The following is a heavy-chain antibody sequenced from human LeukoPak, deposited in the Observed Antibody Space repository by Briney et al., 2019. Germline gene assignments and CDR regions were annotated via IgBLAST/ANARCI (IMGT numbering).Heavy chain of an antibody. CDR1: GFPFSNSW. CDR2: VKSDGSGI. V-gene: IGHV3-7*03. D-gene: IGHD1/OR15-1a*01. Sequence: GGSLRLSCAVSGFPFSNSWMYWVRQAPGKGLEGVANVKSDGSGISYVDSVKGRFIISRVNARNSLYLQMNGLRVEDTAVYFCAGGNSMDVWGKGTAVTVSS. CDR3: AGGNSMDV. J-gene: IGHJ6*04.